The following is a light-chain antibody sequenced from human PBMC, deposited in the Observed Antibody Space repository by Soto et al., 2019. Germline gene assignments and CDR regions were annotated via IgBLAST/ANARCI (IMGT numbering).Light chain of an antibody. Sequence: EIVLTQSPGTLSLSPGERATLSCRASQSVSSSYLAWYQQKPGQAPRLLIYGASSRATGIPDRFSGSGSGTDFTRTISRLEPEDFAVYYCQQYGSSPWPFGQGTKVEIK. CDR1: QSVSSSY. V-gene: IGKV3-20*01. CDR3: QQYGSSPWP. J-gene: IGKJ1*01. CDR2: GAS.